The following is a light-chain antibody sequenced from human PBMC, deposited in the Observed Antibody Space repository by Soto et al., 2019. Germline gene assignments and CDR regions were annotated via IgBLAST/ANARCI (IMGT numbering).Light chain of an antibody. Sequence: DIPMTQSPSSLSASVGDRVTITCRGSQGISSWLAWYQQKPGKAPRLLIYKASSLASGVPSRISGSGSGTEFTLTISSLQPDDFATYYCQQYKTFGQGTRVEIK. J-gene: IGKJ1*01. CDR3: QQYKT. CDR2: KAS. CDR1: QGISSW. V-gene: IGKV1-5*03.